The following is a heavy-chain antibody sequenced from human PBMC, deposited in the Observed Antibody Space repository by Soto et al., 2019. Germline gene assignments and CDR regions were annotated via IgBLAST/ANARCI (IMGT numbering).Heavy chain of an antibody. CDR1: GFTFTNCV. D-gene: IGHD6-13*01. CDR3: AKDPLTARWYAAD. V-gene: IGHV3-23*01. Sequence: AGGSLRLSCETSGFTFTNCVMTWVRQPPGKRLEWVSVITTNGHTDYADSVKGRFTISRDNSKNTVYLQMNSLRAEDTAIYYCAKDPLTARWYAADWGQGTLVTVS. J-gene: IGHJ4*02. CDR2: ITTNGHT.